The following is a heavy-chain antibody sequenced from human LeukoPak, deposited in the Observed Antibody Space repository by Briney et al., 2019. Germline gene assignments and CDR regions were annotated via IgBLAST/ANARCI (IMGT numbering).Heavy chain of an antibody. J-gene: IGHJ4*02. CDR1: GVSFSGYY. D-gene: IGHD6-6*01. V-gene: IGHV4-34*01. CDR2: INHSGST. CDR3: ARGSIIRRFIAARPVFGY. Sequence: SEILSLTCAVYGVSFSGYYWSWIRQPPGKGLEWIGEINHSGSTNYNPSLKSRVTISVDTSKNQFSLKLSSVTAADTAVYYCARGSIIRRFIAARPVFGYWGQGTLVTVSS.